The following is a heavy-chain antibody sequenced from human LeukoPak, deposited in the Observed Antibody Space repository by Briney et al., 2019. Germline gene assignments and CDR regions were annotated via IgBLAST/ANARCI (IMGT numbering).Heavy chain of an antibody. J-gene: IGHJ4*02. Sequence: PGGSLRLSCAASGFTLSELWMNWVRQAPGKGLEWVANIKQDGSEKNYVDSVKGRFTISRDNAKNSVYLQMNSLRPDDTAVYYCARDVGGADYWGQGILVAVAS. CDR3: ARDVGGADY. CDR1: GFTLSELW. CDR2: IKQDGSEK. V-gene: IGHV3-7*01. D-gene: IGHD4-23*01.